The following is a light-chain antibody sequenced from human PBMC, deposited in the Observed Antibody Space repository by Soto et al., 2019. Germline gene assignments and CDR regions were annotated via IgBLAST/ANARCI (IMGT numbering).Light chain of an antibody. CDR3: QRYDSSPWT. CDR2: GAS. Sequence: EIVLTQSPGTLSLSPGERATLSCRASQSISSSFLAWYQQKPGQAPRLLIYGASSRATGIPDRFSGSGSGPDFTVTISRLEPEDFAVFYCQRYDSSPWTFGQGTKVEIK. CDR1: QSISSSF. V-gene: IGKV3-20*01. J-gene: IGKJ1*01.